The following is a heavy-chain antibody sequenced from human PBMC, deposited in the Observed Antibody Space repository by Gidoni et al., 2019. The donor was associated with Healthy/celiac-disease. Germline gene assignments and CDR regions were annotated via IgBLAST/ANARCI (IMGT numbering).Heavy chain of an antibody. V-gene: IGHV3-30*04. CDR1: GFTFSSYA. J-gene: IGHJ6*03. CDR2: IAYDGSNK. Sequence: QVQLVASGGGVVQPGRSLSLSCAASGFTFSSYAMHWLRQAPGKGREWVAVIAYDGSNKYYADSVKGRFTISRDNSKNTLYLQMNSLRAEDTAVYYCARERGTAYYYYMDVWGKGTTVTVSS. CDR3: ARERGTAYYYYMDV. D-gene: IGHD1-26*01.